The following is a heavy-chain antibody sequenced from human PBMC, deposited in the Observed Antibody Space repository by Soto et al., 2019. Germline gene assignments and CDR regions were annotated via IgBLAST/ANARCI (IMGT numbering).Heavy chain of an antibody. CDR1: GYTFTSEG. Sequence: QVQLVQSGAEVKKPGASVKVSCKASGYTFTSEGISWVRQAPGQGLEWMGWISAYNGNTNYAQKLQGRVTMTTDTSTSTAYMELRSLRSDDTAVYYCARVDIVATILATHYDYWGQRTLVTVSS. CDR3: ARVDIVATILATHYDY. CDR2: ISAYNGNT. V-gene: IGHV1-18*01. D-gene: IGHD5-12*01. J-gene: IGHJ4*02.